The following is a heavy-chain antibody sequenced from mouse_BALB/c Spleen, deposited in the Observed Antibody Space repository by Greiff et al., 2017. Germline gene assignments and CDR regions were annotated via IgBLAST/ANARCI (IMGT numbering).Heavy chain of an antibody. V-gene: IGHV5-17*02. J-gene: IGHJ4*01. Sequence: EVMLVESGGGLVQPGGSRKLSCAASGFTFSSFGMHWVRQAPEKGLEWVAYISSGSSTIYYADTVKGRFTISRDNPKNTLFLQMTSLRSEDTAMYYCARTYYGSSPSYAMDYWGQGTSVTVSS. D-gene: IGHD1-1*01. CDR1: GFTFSSFG. CDR3: ARTYYGSSPSYAMDY. CDR2: ISSGSSTI.